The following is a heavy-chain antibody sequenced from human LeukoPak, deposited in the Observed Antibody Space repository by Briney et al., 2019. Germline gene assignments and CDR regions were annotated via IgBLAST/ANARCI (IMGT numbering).Heavy chain of an antibody. Sequence: SETLSLTCTVSGGSISSNGYYWAWFRQPPGKGLEWIGSIYYSGYTTYSPSLRSRVTISVDTSKNQFSLKLSSVTAADTAVYYCARETSQKGAHYMDVWGKGTTITISS. V-gene: IGHV4-39*07. D-gene: IGHD3-16*01. J-gene: IGHJ6*03. CDR3: ARETSQKGAHYMDV. CDR1: GGSISSNGYY. CDR2: IYYSGYT.